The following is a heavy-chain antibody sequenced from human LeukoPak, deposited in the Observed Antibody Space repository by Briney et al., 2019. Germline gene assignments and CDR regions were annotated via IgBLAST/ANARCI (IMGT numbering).Heavy chain of an antibody. Sequence: GASVKVSCKASGYTFTSYDVNWVRQATGQGLEWMGWMNPNSGNTGYAQKFQGRVTMTRNTSISTAYMELSSLRSEDTAVYYCATADYGHDSRTNPPDYWGQGTLVTVSS. CDR3: ATADYGHDSRTNPPDY. V-gene: IGHV1-8*01. J-gene: IGHJ4*02. D-gene: IGHD3-22*01. CDR1: GYTFTSYD. CDR2: MNPNSGNT.